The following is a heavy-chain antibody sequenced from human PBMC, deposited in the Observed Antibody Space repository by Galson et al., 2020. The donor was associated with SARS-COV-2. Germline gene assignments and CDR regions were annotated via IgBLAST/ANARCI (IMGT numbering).Heavy chain of an antibody. D-gene: IGHD4-17*01. Sequence: SETLSLTCTVSGDSISNYYWGWIRQPAEKGPEWIGFIHTSGSINYNPSLTSRVTMSIDTSRSQFSLKVASATAADTAVYYCVRDPYGGTGAFDFWGQGIQVTVDS. CDR2: IHTSGSI. CDR3: VRDPYGGTGAFDF. CDR1: GDSISNYY. V-gene: IGHV4-4*07. J-gene: IGHJ4*02.